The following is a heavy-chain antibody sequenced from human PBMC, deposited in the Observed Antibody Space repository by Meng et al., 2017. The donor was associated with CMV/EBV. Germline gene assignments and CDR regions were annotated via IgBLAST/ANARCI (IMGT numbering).Heavy chain of an antibody. D-gene: IGHD3-22*01. V-gene: IGHV4-4*07. CDR1: GGFFSGFF. Sequence: QVQRQGSGPGLVKPSETLSLTCSVSGGFFSGFFWTWIRQPAGKGLEWIGRIYSTGGTNYDPSFESRVTISLDGSNNQFSLKLNSVTAADTAIYYCARERGDDSGYNFDSWGQGTLVTVSS. CDR2: IYSTGGT. CDR3: ARERGDDSGYNFDS. J-gene: IGHJ4*02.